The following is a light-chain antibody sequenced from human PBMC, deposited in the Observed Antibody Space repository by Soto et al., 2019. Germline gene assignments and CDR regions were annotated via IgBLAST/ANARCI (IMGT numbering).Light chain of an antibody. J-gene: IGLJ1*01. CDR2: DVS. CDR1: SSDVGGYNY. CDR3: SSYTSRSLYV. Sequence: QSALTQPASVSGSPGQSITISCTGTSSDVGGYNYVSWYQQHPGKAPKLIIYDVSNRPSGISNRFSGSKSGNTASLTISGLQAEDEADYYCSSYTSRSLYVFGTGTKVTVL. V-gene: IGLV2-14*03.